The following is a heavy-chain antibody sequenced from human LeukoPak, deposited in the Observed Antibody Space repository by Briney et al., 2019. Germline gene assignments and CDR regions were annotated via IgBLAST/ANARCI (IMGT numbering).Heavy chain of an antibody. Sequence: ASVKVSCKASGYTFTGYYMHWVRQAPGQGLEWMGWINPNSGGTNYAQKFQGRVTMTRDTSISTAYMELGRLRSDDTAVYYCAREYDSSGYTHYDAFDIWGQGTMVTVSS. CDR2: INPNSGGT. CDR1: GYTFTGYY. CDR3: AREYDSSGYTHYDAFDI. J-gene: IGHJ3*02. D-gene: IGHD3-22*01. V-gene: IGHV1-2*02.